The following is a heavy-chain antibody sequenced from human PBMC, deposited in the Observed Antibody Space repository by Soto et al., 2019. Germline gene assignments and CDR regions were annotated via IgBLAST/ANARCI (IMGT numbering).Heavy chain of an antibody. CDR2: LLHSGTT. V-gene: IGHV4-4*02. Sequence: HVQLQESGPGLVKPSGTLSLTCAVSGDSISSPKWWTWLRQPPGKGLEWIGDLLHSGTTNYTPPLRSRVTLSVGKRQNQFFLNPTSVTAAETAIYYCAYSSGWYRHDVWGQGTSVTVSS. J-gene: IGHJ3*01. CDR3: AYSSGWYRHDV. D-gene: IGHD6-19*01. CDR1: GDSISSPKW.